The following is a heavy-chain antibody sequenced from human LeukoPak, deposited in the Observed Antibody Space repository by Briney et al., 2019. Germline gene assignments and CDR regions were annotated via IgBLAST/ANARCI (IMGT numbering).Heavy chain of an antibody. CDR1: GFTFSDYY. D-gene: IGHD5-24*01. J-gene: IGHJ4*02. CDR2: ISSSGSSI. V-gene: IGHV3-11*01. CDR3: ARGRVGYNWGNDY. Sequence: GGSLRLSCAASGFTFSDYYMNWIRQTPGKGLEWVSYISSSGSSIYYTDSVKGRFTISRDNAKNSLYLQMNSLRAEDTAVYYCARGRVGYNWGNDYWGQGTLVTVSS.